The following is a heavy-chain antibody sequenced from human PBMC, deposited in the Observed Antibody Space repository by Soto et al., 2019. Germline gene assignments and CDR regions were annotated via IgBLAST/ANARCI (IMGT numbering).Heavy chain of an antibody. Sequence: ASVKVSCKASGGTFSSYTISCVRQAPGQGLEWMGRIIPILGIANYAQKFQGRVTITADKSTSTAYMELSSLRSEDTAVYYCARDQVYGSGSLIPYYYYYMDVWGKGTTVTLSS. CDR2: IIPILGIA. V-gene: IGHV1-69*04. D-gene: IGHD3-10*01. J-gene: IGHJ6*03. CDR1: GGTFSSYT. CDR3: ARDQVYGSGSLIPYYYYYMDV.